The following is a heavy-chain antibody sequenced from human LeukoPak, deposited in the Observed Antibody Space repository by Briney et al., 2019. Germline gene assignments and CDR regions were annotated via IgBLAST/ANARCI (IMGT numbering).Heavy chain of an antibody. D-gene: IGHD2-2*01. Sequence: PSETLSLTCTVSGGSISSYYWSWIRQPPGKGLELVGYIYYSGITNYNPSLQSRVTISVGTSKNPFSLKMSSVTAADTAVYYCARYNYCSSTSCYSYYYYMDVWGKGTTVTVSS. J-gene: IGHJ6*03. CDR3: ARYNYCSSTSCYSYYYYMDV. CDR1: GGSISSYY. CDR2: IYYSGIT. V-gene: IGHV4-59*01.